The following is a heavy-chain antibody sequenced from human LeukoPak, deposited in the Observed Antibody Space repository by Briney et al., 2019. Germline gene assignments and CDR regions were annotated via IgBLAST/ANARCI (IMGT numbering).Heavy chain of an antibody. V-gene: IGHV4-30-4*08. CDR3: ARGGGKSGLILYYYYMDV. J-gene: IGHJ6*03. Sequence: PSETLSLTCTVSGGSISSGDYYWSWIRQPPGKGLEWIVYIYYSGSTYYNPSLKSRVTISVDTSKNQFSLKLSSVTAADTAVYYCARGGGKSGLILYYYYMDVWGKGTTVTVS. CDR2: IYYSGST. CDR1: GGSISSGDYY. D-gene: IGHD2-8*01.